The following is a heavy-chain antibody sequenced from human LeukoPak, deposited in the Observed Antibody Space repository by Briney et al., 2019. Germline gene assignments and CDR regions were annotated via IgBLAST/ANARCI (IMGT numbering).Heavy chain of an antibody. V-gene: IGHV4-59*01. CDR1: GGSISSYY. J-gene: IGHJ5*02. CDR2: IYYSGST. CDR3: ARQESSWLNWFDP. Sequence: SETLSLTCTVSGGSISSYYWSWIRQPPGKGLEWIGYIYYSGSTNYNPSLKSRVTISVDTSKNQFSLKLSSVTAADTAVYYCARQESSWLNWFDPWGQGTLVTVSS. D-gene: IGHD2-15*01.